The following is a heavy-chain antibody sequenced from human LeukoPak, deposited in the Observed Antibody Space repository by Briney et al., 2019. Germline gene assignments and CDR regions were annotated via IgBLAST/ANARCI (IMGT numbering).Heavy chain of an antibody. CDR1: GYTLTELS. Sequence: ASVKVSCKVSGYTLTELSMHWVRQAPGKGLEWMGGFDPEDGETIYAQKFQGRVTMAEDTSTDTAYMELSSLRSEDTAVYYCATVNAIAAARGWFDPWGQGTLVTVSS. CDR2: FDPEDGET. D-gene: IGHD6-13*01. CDR3: ATVNAIAAARGWFDP. J-gene: IGHJ5*02. V-gene: IGHV1-24*01.